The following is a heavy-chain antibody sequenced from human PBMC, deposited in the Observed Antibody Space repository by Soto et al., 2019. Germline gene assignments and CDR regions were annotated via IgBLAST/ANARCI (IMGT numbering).Heavy chain of an antibody. Sequence: VQLLESGGAFVQPGGSLRLSCAASGFSINNYAVSWVRQAPGKGLEWVSTFSAGGRAYYADSVRRRFSVARDRSQNTVDLQISVLRPEVSAVYYCAKESMPEHYGDTLFDYWGQGTRVTVSS. CDR1: GFSINNYA. J-gene: IGHJ4*02. D-gene: IGHD4-17*01. V-gene: IGHV3-23*01. CDR2: FSAGGRA. CDR3: AKESMPEHYGDTLFDY.